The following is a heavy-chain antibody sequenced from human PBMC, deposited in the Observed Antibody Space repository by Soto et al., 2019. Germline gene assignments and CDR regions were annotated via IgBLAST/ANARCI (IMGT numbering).Heavy chain of an antibody. D-gene: IGHD3-9*01. CDR2: ISSSGSTI. Sequence: GGSLRLSCAASGFTFSDYYMSWIRQAPGEGLEWVSYISSSGSTIYYADSVKGRFTISRDNAKNSLYLQMNSLRAEDTAVYYCARVPGLSGRATYGMDVWGQGTTVTVSS. J-gene: IGHJ6*02. V-gene: IGHV3-11*01. CDR3: ARVPGLSGRATYGMDV. CDR1: GFTFSDYY.